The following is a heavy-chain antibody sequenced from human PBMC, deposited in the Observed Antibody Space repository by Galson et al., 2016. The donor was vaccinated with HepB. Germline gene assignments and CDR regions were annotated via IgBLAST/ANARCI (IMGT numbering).Heavy chain of an antibody. D-gene: IGHD5-24*01. CDR3: ARGVKRWLQYFPLIANRMYQHAFDI. CDR1: GYPFYNYG. Sequence: SVKVSCKASGYPFYNYGITWVRQAPGQGLEWMGIINPSGGSTSYAQKFQGRVTMTRDTSTSTVFMELSSLRSEDTAVYYCARGVKRWLQYFPLIANRMYQHAFDIWGQGTMVTVSS. J-gene: IGHJ3*02. V-gene: IGHV1-46*02. CDR2: INPSGGST.